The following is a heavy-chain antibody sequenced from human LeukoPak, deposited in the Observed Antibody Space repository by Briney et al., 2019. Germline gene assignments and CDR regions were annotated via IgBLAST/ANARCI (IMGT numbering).Heavy chain of an antibody. CDR3: ARDREDSSGYYYNAFDI. V-gene: IGHV1-69*05. CDR1: GYTFTGYY. Sequence: SVKVSCKASGYTFTGYYMHWVRQAPGQGLEWMGGIIPIFGTANYAQKFQGRVTITTDESTSTAYMELSSLRSEDTAVYYCARDREDSSGYYYNAFDIWGQGTMVTVSS. D-gene: IGHD3-22*01. CDR2: IIPIFGTA. J-gene: IGHJ3*02.